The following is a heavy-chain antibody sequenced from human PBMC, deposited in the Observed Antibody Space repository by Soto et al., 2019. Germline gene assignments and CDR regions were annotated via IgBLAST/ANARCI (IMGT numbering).Heavy chain of an antibody. J-gene: IGHJ6*02. CDR3: ARPFHDFWSGSYGMDV. D-gene: IGHD3-3*01. CDR1: GFTFSTYG. CDR2: IWSDGTNK. V-gene: IGHV3-33*01. Sequence: QPGGSLRLSCAASGFTFSTYGMHWVRQAPGKGLEWVALIWSDGTNKYYADSVKGRFTISRDNSKNTLYLQMNSLRAEDTAVYYCARPFHDFWSGSYGMDVWGQGTTVTVSS.